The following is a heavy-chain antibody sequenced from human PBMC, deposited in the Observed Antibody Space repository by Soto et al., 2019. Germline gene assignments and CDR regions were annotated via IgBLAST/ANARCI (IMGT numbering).Heavy chain of an antibody. V-gene: IGHV4-34*01. CDR1: GGSFSGYY. CDR2: INHSGST. Sequence: SETLSLTCAVYGGSFSGYYWSWIRQPPGKGLEWIGEINHSGSTNYNPSLKSRVTISVDTSKNQFSLKLSSVTAADTAVYYCARGLMTTVTTGWAFDIWGQGTMVTVSS. J-gene: IGHJ3*02. D-gene: IGHD4-17*01. CDR3: ARGLMTTVTTGWAFDI.